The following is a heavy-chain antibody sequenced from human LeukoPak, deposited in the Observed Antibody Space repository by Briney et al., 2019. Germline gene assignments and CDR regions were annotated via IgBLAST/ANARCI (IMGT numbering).Heavy chain of an antibody. D-gene: IGHD3-22*01. J-gene: IGHJ4*02. CDR2: IYHSGST. V-gene: IGHV4-38-2*01. CDR3: ARGRDSYYDSSGYYGFDY. CDR1: GYSISSGYY. Sequence: SETLSLTCAVSGYSISSGYYWGWIRQPPGKGLEWIGRIYHSGSTYYNPSLKSRVTISVDTSKNQFSLKLSSVTAADTAVYYCARGRDSYYDSSGYYGFDYWGQGTLVTVSS.